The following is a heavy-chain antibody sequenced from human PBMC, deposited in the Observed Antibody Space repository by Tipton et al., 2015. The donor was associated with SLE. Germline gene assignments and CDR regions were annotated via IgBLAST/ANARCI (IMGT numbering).Heavy chain of an antibody. D-gene: IGHD3-3*01. CDR2: IFDSGTT. CDR1: GDSIRSYY. J-gene: IGHJ3*02. CDR3: ARGGSKHYDFWGRQMGPHAFDI. V-gene: IGHV4-59*12. Sequence: TLSLTCTVSGDSIRSYYWTWIRQPPGKGLEWIGYIFDSGTTKYNPSLKSRVTISVDTSKNQFSLKLSSVTAADTAVYYCARGGSKHYDFWGRQMGPHAFDIWGQETKVTVSS.